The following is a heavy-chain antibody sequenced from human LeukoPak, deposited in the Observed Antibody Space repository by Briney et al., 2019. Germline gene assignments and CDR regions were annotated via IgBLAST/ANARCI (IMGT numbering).Heavy chain of an antibody. D-gene: IGHD1-26*01. CDR2: IYTSGST. V-gene: IGHV4-4*07. CDR3: ARDRGSYRYNWFDP. CDR1: GGSISSYY. J-gene: IGHJ5*02. Sequence: PSETLSLTXTVSGGSISSYYWSWIRQPAGKGLEWIGRIYTSGSTNYNPSLKSRVTMSVDTSKNQFSLKLSSVTAADTAVYYCARDRGSYRYNWFDPWGQGTLVTVSS.